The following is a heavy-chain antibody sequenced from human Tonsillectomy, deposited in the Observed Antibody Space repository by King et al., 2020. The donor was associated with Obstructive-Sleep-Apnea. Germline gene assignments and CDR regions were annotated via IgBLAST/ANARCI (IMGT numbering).Heavy chain of an antibody. V-gene: IGHV4-4*07. CDR2: IYTSGST. CDR1: GGSISSYY. D-gene: IGHD2-15*01. Sequence: VQLQESGPGLVKPSETLSLTCTVSGGSISSYYWSWIRQPAGKGLEWIGRIYTSGSTNYNPSLKSRVTLSVDTSKNQFSLKLSSVPAADTAVYYCARGYCSGGSCVSYNWFDPWGQGTLVTVSS. CDR3: ARGYCSGGSCVSYNWFDP. J-gene: IGHJ5*02.